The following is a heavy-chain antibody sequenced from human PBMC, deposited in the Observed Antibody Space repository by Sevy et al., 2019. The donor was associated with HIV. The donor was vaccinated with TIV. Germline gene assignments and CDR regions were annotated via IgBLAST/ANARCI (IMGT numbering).Heavy chain of an antibody. CDR1: GFTFSSYS. V-gene: IGHV3-21*01. D-gene: IGHD5-18*01. CDR3: ARAMDTAFDY. Sequence: GGSLRLSCAASGFTFSSYSMNWVRQAPGKGLEWVSSISSSSSYIYYADSVKGRFTISTDNAKNSLYLQMNSLRAEDTAVYYCARAMDTAFDYWGQGTLVTVSS. J-gene: IGHJ4*02. CDR2: ISSSSSYI.